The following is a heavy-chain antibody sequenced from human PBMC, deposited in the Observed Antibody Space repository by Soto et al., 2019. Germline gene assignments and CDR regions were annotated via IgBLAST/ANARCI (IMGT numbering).Heavy chain of an antibody. Sequence: PGGSPRLSCTASGFTFNGAWMNWVRQAPGKGLEWVGRVKSKVDGGSIDYAAPVRGRFTISRDDSKSTVDLQMNSLSAEDSAMYYCSADLPDWGAYAFDYWGQGALVTVSS. CDR1: GFTFNGAW. D-gene: IGHD3-16*01. CDR2: VKSKVDGGSI. J-gene: IGHJ4*02. V-gene: IGHV3-15*07. CDR3: SADLPDWGAYAFDY.